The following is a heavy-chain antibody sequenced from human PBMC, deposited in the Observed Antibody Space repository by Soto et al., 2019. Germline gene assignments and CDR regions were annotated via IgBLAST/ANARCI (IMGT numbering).Heavy chain of an antibody. V-gene: IGHV3-30*18. CDR1: GFTFSSYG. CDR2: ISYDGSNK. CDR3: AKDRLSSTTGTTDY. D-gene: IGHD1-1*01. Sequence: SGGGVVQPGRSLRLSCAASGFTFSSYGMHWVRQAPGKGLEWVAVISYDGSNKYYADSVKGRFTISRDNSKNTLYLQMNSLRAEDTAVYYCAKDRLSSTTGTTDYWGQGTLVTVSS. J-gene: IGHJ4*02.